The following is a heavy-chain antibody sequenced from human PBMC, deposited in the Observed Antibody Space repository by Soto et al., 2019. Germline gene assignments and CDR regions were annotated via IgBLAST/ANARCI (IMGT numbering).Heavy chain of an antibody. V-gene: IGHV4-39*01. CDR2: IYYSGST. Sequence: ENLSLTCTVSDGSSSSSSYYWAWIRQPPGKGLEWIGSIYYSGSTYYNPSLKSRVTISVDTSKNQFSLKLSSVTAAETAVYYCARLCPYYYGSSGYASDIWCQGTLLTV. D-gene: IGHD3-22*01. J-gene: IGHJ3*02. CDR1: DGSSSSSSYY. CDR3: ARLCPYYYGSSGYASDI.